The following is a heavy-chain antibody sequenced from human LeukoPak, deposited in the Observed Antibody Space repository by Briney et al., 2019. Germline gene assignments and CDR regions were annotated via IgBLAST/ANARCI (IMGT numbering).Heavy chain of an antibody. D-gene: IGHD2-2*01. CDR2: SSGSGGST. Sequence: GGSLRLSCAASGFTFSSYAMSWVRQAPGKGLEWVSASSGSGGSTYYADSVKGRFTISRDNSKNTLYLQMNSLRAEDTAVYYCAKDGGEVPAAIPYYFDYWGQGTLVTVSS. CDR3: AKDGGEVPAAIPYYFDY. J-gene: IGHJ4*02. CDR1: GFTFSSYA. V-gene: IGHV3-23*01.